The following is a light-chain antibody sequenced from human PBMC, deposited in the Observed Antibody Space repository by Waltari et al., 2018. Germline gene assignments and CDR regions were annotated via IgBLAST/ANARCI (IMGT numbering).Light chain of an antibody. CDR1: SSAVGGYNY. CDR3: CSYGGSYTLI. V-gene: IGLV2-11*01. CDR2: DVF. J-gene: IGLJ2*01. Sequence: QSALTQPRPVSGSPGQSVTISCTGGSSAVGGYNYVFLYQQHIGKAPKLLIYDVFKRPSGVPDRFSASKSGNTSSLTIFWLQAVYEADYHCCSYGGSYTLIFGGGTKLTVL.